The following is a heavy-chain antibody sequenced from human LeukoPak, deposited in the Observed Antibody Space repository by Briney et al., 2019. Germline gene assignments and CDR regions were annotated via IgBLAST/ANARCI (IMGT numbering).Heavy chain of an antibody. V-gene: IGHV3-33*08. Sequence: GGSLRLSCAASGFTFSSYWMSWVRQAPGKGLEWVAVIWYDGSNKYYADSVKGRFTISRDNSKNTLYLQMNSLRAEDTAVYYCARGSGSPFYWGQGTLVTVSS. D-gene: IGHD1-26*01. CDR1: GFTFSSYW. CDR3: ARGSGSPFY. CDR2: IWYDGSNK. J-gene: IGHJ4*02.